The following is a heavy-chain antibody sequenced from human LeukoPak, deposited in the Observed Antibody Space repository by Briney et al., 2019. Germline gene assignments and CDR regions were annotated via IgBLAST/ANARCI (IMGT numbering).Heavy chain of an antibody. CDR1: GFTFSSYA. Sequence: QAGGSLRLSCAASGFTFSSYAMSWVRQAPGKGLEWVSAISGSGGSTYYADSVKGRFTISRDNSKNTLYLQMNSLRAEDTAVYYCAKAVGGYSGYDSDYWGQGTLVTVSS. CDR3: AKAVGGYSGYDSDY. J-gene: IGHJ4*02. CDR2: ISGSGGST. D-gene: IGHD5-12*01. V-gene: IGHV3-23*01.